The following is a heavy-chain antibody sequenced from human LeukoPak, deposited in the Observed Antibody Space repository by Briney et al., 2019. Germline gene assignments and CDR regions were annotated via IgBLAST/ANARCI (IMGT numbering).Heavy chain of an antibody. D-gene: IGHD3-22*01. CDR2: ISTDGSTK. V-gene: IGHV3-30-3*01. J-gene: IGHJ4*02. Sequence: PGKSLRLSCAPSGFTFRSYAMHWVRQSPGKGLEWVAVISTDGSTKLYTDSVKGRFTISRDNSKSTLFLQMNSLRPEDTALYYCARDLIGGAPDFFDYWGQGTLVTVSS. CDR1: GFTFRSYA. CDR3: ARDLIGGAPDFFDY.